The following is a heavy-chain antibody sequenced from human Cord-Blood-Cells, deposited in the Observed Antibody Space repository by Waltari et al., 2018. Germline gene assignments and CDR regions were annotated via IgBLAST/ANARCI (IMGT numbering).Heavy chain of an antibody. CDR3: ARGPYYYDRSGYYNWFDP. Sequence: VQLQQWGAGLLKPSGTLSLTCAVYGRSFSGSYWSCIRQPPGTGLEWLGEIKHNGSTNFSTALKSRLTISVDTSKNQFSLKLSSVTAADTAVYYGARGPYYYDRSGYYNWFDPGGQGTLVTVSS. CDR2: IKHNGST. D-gene: IGHD3-22*01. J-gene: IGHJ5*02. V-gene: IGHV4-34*01. CDR1: GRSFSGSY.